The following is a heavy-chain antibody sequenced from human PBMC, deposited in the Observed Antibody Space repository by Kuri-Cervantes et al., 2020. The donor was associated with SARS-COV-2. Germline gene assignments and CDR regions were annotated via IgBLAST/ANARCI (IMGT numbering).Heavy chain of an antibody. CDR1: GFTFSSYS. J-gene: IGHJ4*02. CDR3: ARAVVVTAMPLGY. Sequence: GGSLRLCCAASGFTFSSYSMNWVRQAPGKGLEWVSSISSSSYIYYADSVKGRFTISRDNAKNSLYLQMNSLRAEDTAVYYCARAVVVTAMPLGYWGQGTLVTVSS. V-gene: IGHV3-21*01. CDR2: ISSSSYI. D-gene: IGHD2-21*02.